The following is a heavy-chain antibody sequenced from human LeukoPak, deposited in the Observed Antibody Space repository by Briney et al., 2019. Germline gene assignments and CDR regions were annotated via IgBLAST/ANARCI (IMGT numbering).Heavy chain of an antibody. CDR3: ARDRIPNAGSYYYGMDV. CDR2: ISAYNGNT. J-gene: IGHJ6*02. V-gene: IGHV1-18*01. Sequence: GASVKVSCKASGYTFTSYGISWVRQAPGQGLEWMGWISAYNGNTNYAQKLQGRVTMTTDTSTSTAYMELRSLRSDDTAVYYCARDRIPNAGSYYYGMDVWGQGTTVTVSS. D-gene: IGHD2-15*01. CDR1: GYTFTSYG.